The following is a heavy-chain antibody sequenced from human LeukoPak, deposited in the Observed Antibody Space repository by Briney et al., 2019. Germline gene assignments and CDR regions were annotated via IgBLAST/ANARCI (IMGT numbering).Heavy chain of an antibody. V-gene: IGHV4-4*02. D-gene: IGHD3-10*01. J-gene: IGHJ6*03. CDR2: IYHSGST. CDR1: GGSISSSNW. CDR3: ARVFDSGSQAYFYYMDV. Sequence: SETLSLTCAASGGSISSSNWWSWVRQPPGKGLEWIGEIYHSGSTNYNPSLKSRVTMSVDTSKNQFSLKVSSVTAADTAVYYCARVFDSGSQAYFYYMDVWGKGTTVTISS.